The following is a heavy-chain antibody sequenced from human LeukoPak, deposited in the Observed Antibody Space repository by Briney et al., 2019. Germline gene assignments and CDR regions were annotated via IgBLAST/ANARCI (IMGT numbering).Heavy chain of an antibody. CDR3: AREYCSGGSCYSRYDY. D-gene: IGHD2-15*01. J-gene: IGHJ4*02. CDR2: IYSGGST. V-gene: IGHV3-66*01. CDR1: GFTFSSYS. Sequence: GGSLRLSCAASGFTFSSYSMDWVRQAPGKGLEWVSVIYSGGSTYYADSVKGRFTISRDNSKNTLYLQMNSLRAEDTAVYYCAREYCSGGSCYSRYDYWGQGTLVTVSS.